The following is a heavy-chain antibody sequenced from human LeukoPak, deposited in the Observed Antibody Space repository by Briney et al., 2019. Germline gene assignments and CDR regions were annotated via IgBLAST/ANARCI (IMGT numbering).Heavy chain of an antibody. Sequence: PSETLSLTCTVSGGSISSYYWSWIRQPPGKGLEWIGYIYYSGSTNYNPSLKSRVTISVDTSKNQFSLKLSSVTAADTAVYYCARADRPYSSSWYFDYWGQGTLVTVSS. V-gene: IGHV4-59*01. CDR2: IYYSGST. CDR3: ARADRPYSSSWYFDY. CDR1: GGSISSYY. D-gene: IGHD6-13*01. J-gene: IGHJ4*02.